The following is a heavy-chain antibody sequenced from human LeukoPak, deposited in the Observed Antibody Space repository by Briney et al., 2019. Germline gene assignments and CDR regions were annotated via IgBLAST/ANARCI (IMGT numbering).Heavy chain of an antibody. V-gene: IGHV1-2*02. Sequence: GASVKVSCKASGYTFTGYYMHWVRQAPGQGLEWMGWINPNSGGTNYAQKFQGRVTMTRDTSISTAYMELSRLRSDDTAVYYCARSGSLPGWYSSSWYGPKRTDFDYWGQGTLVTVSS. CDR2: INPNSGGT. J-gene: IGHJ4*02. CDR1: GYTFTGYY. CDR3: ARSGSLPGWYSSSWYGPKRTDFDY. D-gene: IGHD6-13*01.